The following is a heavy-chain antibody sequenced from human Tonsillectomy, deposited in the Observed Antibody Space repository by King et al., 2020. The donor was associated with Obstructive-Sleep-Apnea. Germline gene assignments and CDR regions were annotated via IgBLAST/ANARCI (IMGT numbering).Heavy chain of an antibody. CDR1: GFTFSNAW. J-gene: IGHJ4*02. CDR3: STGGYYFDY. V-gene: IGHV3-15*01. Sequence: VQLVESGGGLAKPGGSLRVSCVGSGFTFSNAWMNWIRQAPGKGLEWVAGIKSTVDAGTIDYAAPVKGRFTISRDDSKNTVYLQMNSLKTEDTAVYYCSTGGYYFDYWGQGTLVTVSS. D-gene: IGHD3-16*01. CDR2: IKSTVDAGTI.